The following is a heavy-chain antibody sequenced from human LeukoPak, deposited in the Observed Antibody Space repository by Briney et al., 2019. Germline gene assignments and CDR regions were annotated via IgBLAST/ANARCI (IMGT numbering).Heavy chain of an antibody. CDR1: GFTFSRYS. V-gene: IGHV3-21*01. CDR2: MSVNSGLI. J-gene: IGHJ4*02. Sequence: PGGSLRLSCAASGFTFSRYSMNWVRRAPGKGLEWVSSMSVNSGLIYHADSVKGRFTVSRDNAKNSLYLQMNSLRAEDTAVYYCAREGLDYWGQGTLVTVSS. CDR3: AREGLDY.